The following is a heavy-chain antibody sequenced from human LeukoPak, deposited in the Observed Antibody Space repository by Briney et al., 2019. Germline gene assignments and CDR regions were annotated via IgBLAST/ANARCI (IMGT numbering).Heavy chain of an antibody. CDR2: INHRGST. Sequence: SETLSLTCAAYGGSFSGYYWSWIRQPPGKGLEWIGEINHRGSTNYNPSLKSRVTISVVTFKNQFSLKVSSVTAADTAVYYCARGLFSLRYYDYWGQGTLVTVSS. V-gene: IGHV4-34*01. J-gene: IGHJ4*02. CDR3: ARGLFSLRYYDY. CDR1: GGSFSGYY. D-gene: IGHD3-9*01.